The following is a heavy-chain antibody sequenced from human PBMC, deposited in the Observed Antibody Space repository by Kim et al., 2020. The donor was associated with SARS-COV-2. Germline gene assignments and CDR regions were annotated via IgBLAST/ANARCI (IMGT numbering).Heavy chain of an antibody. CDR1: GGSISSYY. Sequence: SETLSLTCTVSGGSISSYYWSWIRQPPGKGLEWIGYIYYSGSTNYNPSLKSRVTISVDTSKNQFSLKLSSVTAADTAVYYCASKGRNDAFDIWGQGTMVTVSS. CDR2: IYYSGST. J-gene: IGHJ3*02. D-gene: IGHD2-15*01. CDR3: ASKGRNDAFDI. V-gene: IGHV4-59*01.